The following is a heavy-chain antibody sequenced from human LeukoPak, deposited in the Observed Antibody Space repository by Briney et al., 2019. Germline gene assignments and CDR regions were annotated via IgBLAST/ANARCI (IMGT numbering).Heavy chain of an antibody. D-gene: IGHD3-10*01. V-gene: IGHV3-23*01. CDR2: ISGSGGST. Sequence: PGGSLRLSCAASGFTFSSYAMSWVRQAPGKGLEWVSAISGSGGSTNYADSVKGRFTISRDNSKNTLYLQMNSLRAEDTAVYYCAKDHYYGSGSSNWFDPWGQGTLVTVSS. CDR3: AKDHYYGSGSSNWFDP. CDR1: GFTFSSYA. J-gene: IGHJ5*02.